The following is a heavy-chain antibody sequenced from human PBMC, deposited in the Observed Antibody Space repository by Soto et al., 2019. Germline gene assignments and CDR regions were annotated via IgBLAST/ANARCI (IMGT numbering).Heavy chain of an antibody. CDR2: INTDGSIT. J-gene: IGHJ4*02. Sequence: TGGSLRLSCAASGFTFSSYWLHWVRQVPGKGLVWVSRINTDGSITSHADSVKGRFTISRDNANNTLYLQMNSLRADDTAVYYCTRDSGGRDAYWGQGALVTVSS. V-gene: IGHV3-74*01. CDR3: TRDSGGRDAY. D-gene: IGHD2-15*01. CDR1: GFTFSSYW.